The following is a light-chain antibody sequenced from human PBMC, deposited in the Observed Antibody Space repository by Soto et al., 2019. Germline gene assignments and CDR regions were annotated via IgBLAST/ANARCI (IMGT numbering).Light chain of an antibody. CDR3: AAWDDSLNVHV. V-gene: IGLV1-44*01. J-gene: IGLJ1*01. Sequence: QSVLTQPPSASGTPGQRVTISCSGSSSNIGSNTVNWYQQLPGTAPKLLIYSNNQRPSGVPDRFSGSKSGTSASLAISGLQSEDEADYYCAAWDDSLNVHVFGTGTKVTV. CDR1: SSNIGSNT. CDR2: SNN.